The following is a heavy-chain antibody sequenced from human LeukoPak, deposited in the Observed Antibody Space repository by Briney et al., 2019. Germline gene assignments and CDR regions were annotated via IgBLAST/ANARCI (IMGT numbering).Heavy chain of an antibody. D-gene: IGHD3-10*01. CDR1: GYTFTSYG. Sequence: GASVKVSCKASGYTFTSYGISWVRQAPGQGLEWMGWISAYNGNTNYAQKLQGRVTMTTDTSTSTAYMELRSLRSDDTAVYYCAREGLRFGELLTSRRAYYFDYWGQGTLVTVSS. CDR3: AREGLRFGELLTSRRAYYFDY. J-gene: IGHJ4*02. V-gene: IGHV1-18*01. CDR2: ISAYNGNT.